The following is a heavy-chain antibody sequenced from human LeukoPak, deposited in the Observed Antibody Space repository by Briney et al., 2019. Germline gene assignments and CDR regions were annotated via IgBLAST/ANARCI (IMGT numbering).Heavy chain of an antibody. V-gene: IGHV3-23*01. CDR3: AKGRIVVTVIAPIDY. D-gene: IGHD3-22*01. Sequence: GGSLRLSCAASGFTFSSYAMSWVRQAPGKGLEWVSGISGSGGSTYNADSVKGRVTISRDNSKNTLYLQMNSLRAEDTAVYYCAKGRIVVTVIAPIDYWGQGTLVTVSS. CDR2: ISGSGGST. CDR1: GFTFSSYA. J-gene: IGHJ4*02.